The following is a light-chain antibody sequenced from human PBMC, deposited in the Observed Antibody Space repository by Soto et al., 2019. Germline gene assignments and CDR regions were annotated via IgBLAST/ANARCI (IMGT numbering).Light chain of an antibody. Sequence: QSVLTQPASVSGSPGQSITISCTGTSSDVGGYKYVSWYQHHPGKAHKLMIYDVSNRPSGVSNRFSGSKSGNTASLTISGLQAEDEADYYCSSYTSSSTVVFGGGTKLTVL. CDR3: SSYTSSSTVV. V-gene: IGLV2-14*03. J-gene: IGLJ2*01. CDR2: DVS. CDR1: SSDVGGYKY.